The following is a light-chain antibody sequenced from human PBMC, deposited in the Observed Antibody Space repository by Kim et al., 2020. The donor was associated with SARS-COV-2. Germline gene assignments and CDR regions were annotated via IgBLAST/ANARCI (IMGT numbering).Light chain of an antibody. CDR2: ANN. CDR1: GPDIGSNA. V-gene: IGLV1-44*01. CDR3: AAWDGSLNGFYV. Sequence: RGNISCSGSGPDIGSNAGNWVQQLPGTAPNLLIYANNQRPSGVPDRFSGSKSGTSASLAISGLQSEDEADYYCAAWDGSLNGFYVFGTGTKVTVL. J-gene: IGLJ1*01.